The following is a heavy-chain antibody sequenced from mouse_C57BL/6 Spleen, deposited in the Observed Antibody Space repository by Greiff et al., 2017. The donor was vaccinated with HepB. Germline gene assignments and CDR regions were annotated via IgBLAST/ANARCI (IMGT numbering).Heavy chain of an antibody. Sequence: EVQLQQSGPELVKPGASVKIPCKASGYTFTDYNMDWVKQSHGQSLEWIGDINPNNGGTIYNQKFKGKATLTVDKSSSTAYMELRSLTSEDTAVYYCAPANPVPFAYWGQGTLVTVSA. CDR1: GYTFTDYN. CDR3: APANPVPFAY. CDR2: INPNNGGT. V-gene: IGHV1-18*01. J-gene: IGHJ3*01.